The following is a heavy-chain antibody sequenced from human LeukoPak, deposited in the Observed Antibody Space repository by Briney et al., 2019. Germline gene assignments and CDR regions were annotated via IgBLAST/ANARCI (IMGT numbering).Heavy chain of an antibody. D-gene: IGHD6-19*01. CDR3: AALGGSGRYAY. V-gene: IGHV3-7*01. Sequence: GGSLRLSCAASGFTFSNYWMSWARQAPGKGLEWVANIKQDGSEKYYVDSVKGRFTISRDNAKSSLYLQMNSLRPEDTAVYYCAALGGSGRYAYWGQGTLVTVSS. CDR2: IKQDGSEK. J-gene: IGHJ4*02. CDR1: GFTFSNYW.